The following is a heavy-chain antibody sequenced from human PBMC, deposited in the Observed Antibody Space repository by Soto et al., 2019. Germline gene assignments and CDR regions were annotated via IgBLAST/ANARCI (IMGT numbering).Heavy chain of an antibody. CDR2: INHSGST. D-gene: IGHD3-10*01. CDR3: ASLYYYGSGSYNDAFDI. CDR1: GRSFSGYY. J-gene: IGHJ3*02. V-gene: IGHV4-34*01. Sequence: SETLSLTCAVYGRSFSGYYWSWIRQPPGKGLEWIGEINHSGSTNYNPSLKSRVTISVDTSKNQFSLKLSSVTAADTAVYYCASLYYYGSGSYNDAFDIWGQGTMVTVSS.